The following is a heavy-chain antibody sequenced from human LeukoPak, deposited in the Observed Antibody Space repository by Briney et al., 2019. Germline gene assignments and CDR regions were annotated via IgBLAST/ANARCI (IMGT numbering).Heavy chain of an antibody. CDR1: GFTFSNYN. Sequence: GGSLRLSCAASGFTFSNYNMNWVRQAPGKGLEWISYISSSSNTIYNADSVKGRFTISRDNARNSLYLQMNSLRAEDTAIYYCARAEALKFRDFDYWGQGTLVTVSS. V-gene: IGHV3-48*04. CDR2: ISSSSNTI. CDR3: ARAEALKFRDFDY. J-gene: IGHJ4*02.